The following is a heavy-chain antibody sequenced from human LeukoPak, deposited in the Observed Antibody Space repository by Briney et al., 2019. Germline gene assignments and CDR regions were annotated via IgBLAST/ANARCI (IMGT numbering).Heavy chain of an antibody. D-gene: IGHD3-22*01. CDR1: GFTVSSNY. CDR3: ARSQGGTMSLRHFDL. CDR2: INSAGNA. V-gene: IGHV3-53*01. Sequence: PGGSLRLSCAASGFTVSSNYMNWVRQASGKGLEWVSVINSAGNAYYADSVKGRFTISRDNTKNMLYLQMNSLRAEDTAVYHCARSQGGTMSLRHFDLWGRGTLVTVSS. J-gene: IGHJ2*01.